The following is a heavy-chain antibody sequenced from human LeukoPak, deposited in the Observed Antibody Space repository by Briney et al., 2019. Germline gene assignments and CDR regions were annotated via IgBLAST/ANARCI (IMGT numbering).Heavy chain of an antibody. CDR3: ARAGLGYCSSTSCYSAPYFDY. CDR2: MNPDSGNT. Sequence: ASVKVSCKASGYTFTSYDINWVRQATGQGLEWMGWMNPDSGNTGYAQKFQGRVTMTRNTSISTAYMELSSLRSEDTAVYYCARAGLGYCSSTSCYSAPYFDYWGQGTLVTVSS. D-gene: IGHD2-2*01. J-gene: IGHJ4*02. CDR1: GYTFTSYD. V-gene: IGHV1-8*01.